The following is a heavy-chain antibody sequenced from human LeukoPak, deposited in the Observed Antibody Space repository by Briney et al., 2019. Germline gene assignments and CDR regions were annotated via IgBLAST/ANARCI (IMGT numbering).Heavy chain of an antibody. CDR1: GYTFTSYG. Sequence: ASVKVSCKASGYTFTSYGISWVRQAPGQGLEWMGWISAYNGNTNYAQKLQGRVTMATDTSTSTAYMELRSLRSDDTAVYYCASNPEYCTNGVCYNPLDYWGQGTLVTVSS. CDR3: ASNPEYCTNGVCYNPLDY. D-gene: IGHD2-8*01. V-gene: IGHV1-18*01. CDR2: ISAYNGNT. J-gene: IGHJ4*02.